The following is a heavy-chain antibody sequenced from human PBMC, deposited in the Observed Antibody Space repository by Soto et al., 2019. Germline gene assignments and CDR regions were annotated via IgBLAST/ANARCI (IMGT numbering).Heavy chain of an antibody. CDR3: AREEAVRIESWLDP. D-gene: IGHD2-15*01. CDR1: GDSISTTNHY. J-gene: IGHJ5*02. CDR2: ISYSGST. V-gene: IGHV4-30-4*08. Sequence: PSETLSLTCTVSGDSISTTNHYWNWIRQPPVKGLEGIGFISYSGSTYYNPSLKRRVTVSVDTSRNQFSLKLASVTAEDTAGYYCAREEAVRIESWLDPWGQGALVTVSS.